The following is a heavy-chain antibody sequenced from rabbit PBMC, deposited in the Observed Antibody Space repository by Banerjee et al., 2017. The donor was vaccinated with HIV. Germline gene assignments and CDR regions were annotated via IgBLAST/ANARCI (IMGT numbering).Heavy chain of an antibody. CDR2: IYTGSGRT. CDR3: ARWGGVAGYSNAMNL. V-gene: IGHV1S45*01. CDR1: GFSFSSSYY. Sequence: QEQLEESGGDLVKPGASLTLTCTASGFSFSSSYYMCWVRQAPGKGLEWIGCIYTGSGRTDYASWAKGRFSISKSSSTTLTLQMTTLTAAATPTYFSARWGGVAGYSNAMNLWDPGTLCTVS. D-gene: IGHD7-1*01. J-gene: IGHJ4*01.